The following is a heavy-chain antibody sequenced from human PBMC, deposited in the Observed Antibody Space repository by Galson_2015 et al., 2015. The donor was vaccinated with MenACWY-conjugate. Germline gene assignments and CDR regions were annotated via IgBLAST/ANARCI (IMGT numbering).Heavy chain of an antibody. V-gene: IGHV3-13*01. CDR1: GFTFSSYD. J-gene: IGHJ6*02. CDR3: ARDAGPRGIAAAGRAGYYGMDV. CDR2: IGTAGDT. Sequence: SLRLSCAASGFTFSSYDMHWVRQATGKGLEWVSAIGTAGDTYYPGSVKGRFTISRENAKNSLYLQMNSLRAEDTAVYYCARDAGPRGIAAAGRAGYYGMDVWGQGTTVTVSS. D-gene: IGHD6-13*01.